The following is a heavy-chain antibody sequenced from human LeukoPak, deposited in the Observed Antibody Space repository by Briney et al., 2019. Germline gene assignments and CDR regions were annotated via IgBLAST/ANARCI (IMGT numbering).Heavy chain of an antibody. V-gene: IGHV3-30*04. D-gene: IGHD6-13*01. J-gene: IGHJ4*02. CDR2: ISYDGSNK. CDR3: ARAFTNSSPARY. Sequence: PGGSLRLSCAASGFTFSSYAMHWVRQAPGKGLEWVAVISYDGSNKYYADSVKGRFTISRDNSKNTLYLQMNSLRAEDTAVYYCARAFTNSSPARYWGQGTLVTVSS. CDR1: GFTFSSYA.